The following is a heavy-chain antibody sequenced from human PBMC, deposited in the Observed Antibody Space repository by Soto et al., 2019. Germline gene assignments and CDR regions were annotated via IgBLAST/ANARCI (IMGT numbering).Heavy chain of an antibody. CDR1: GFTFTSYA. V-gene: IGHV3-23*01. J-gene: IGHJ4*02. Sequence: GGSLRLSCAASGFTFTSYAMSWVRQAPGTGLEWVSTISGSGGSSYYADSVKGRFTISRDNSKSTLSLQMNSLRAEDTAVYYCAKDPQDNYCSGGSWYFDYWGQGTLVTVSS. CDR2: ISGSGGSS. D-gene: IGHD2-15*01. CDR3: AKDPQDNYCSGGSWYFDY.